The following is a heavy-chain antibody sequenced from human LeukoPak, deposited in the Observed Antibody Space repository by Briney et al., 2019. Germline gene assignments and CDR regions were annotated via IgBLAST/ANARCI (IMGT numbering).Heavy chain of an antibody. CDR2: INQDGSEK. V-gene: IGHV3-7*01. CDR1: GFTFSNFW. CDR3: ARRSLRAGTTIDY. Sequence: PGGSLRLSCVGSGFTFSNFWLNWVRQAPGKGLEWGANINQDGSEKNYMDSVKGRFTISRDNAKNSLYLQMNSLRVEDTAVYYCARRSLRAGTTIDYWGQGTLVTVSS. D-gene: IGHD1-7*01. J-gene: IGHJ4*02.